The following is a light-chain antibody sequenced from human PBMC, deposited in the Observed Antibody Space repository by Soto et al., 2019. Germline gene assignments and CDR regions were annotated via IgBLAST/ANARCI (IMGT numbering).Light chain of an antibody. J-gene: IGLJ3*02. CDR3: CSYAGSYILV. CDR1: SSDIGAY. V-gene: IGLV2-11*01. CDR2: DVN. Sequence: QSALTQPRSVSGSPGQSVTISCTGTSSDIGAYVSWYQQHPDKAPKLMIYDVNKRPSGVPDRFSGSKSGNTASLTISGLQAEDEADYYCCSYAGSYILVFGGGTKLTVL.